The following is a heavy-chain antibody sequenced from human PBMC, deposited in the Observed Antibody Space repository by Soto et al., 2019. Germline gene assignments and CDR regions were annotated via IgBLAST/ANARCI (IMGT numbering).Heavy chain of an antibody. CDR3: ARSAGDYYGMDV. Sequence: GVSLRLSCAASGFTFSDYYMSWIRQAPGKGLGWVSYISSSSSYTNYADSVKGRFTISRDNAKNSLYLQMNSLRAEDTAVYYCARSAGDYYGMDVWGQGTTVTVSS. CDR2: ISSSSSYT. D-gene: IGHD3-10*01. CDR1: GFTFSDYY. J-gene: IGHJ6*02. V-gene: IGHV3-11*06.